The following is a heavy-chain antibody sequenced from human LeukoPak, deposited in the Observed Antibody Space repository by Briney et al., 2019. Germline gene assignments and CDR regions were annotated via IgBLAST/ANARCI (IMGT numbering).Heavy chain of an antibody. CDR3: AKDTYYHDTSGFYVFDS. CDR2: ISYDGSNK. J-gene: IGHJ5*01. Sequence: GGSLRLSCAASGFTFSSYAMHWIRQAPGKGLEWVALISYDGSNKYNADSVKGRITISRDNSKNTLYLQMNSLRAEDTAVYYCAKDTYYHDTSGFYVFDSWGQGTLVTVSS. V-gene: IGHV3-30-3*02. D-gene: IGHD3-22*01. CDR1: GFTFSSYA.